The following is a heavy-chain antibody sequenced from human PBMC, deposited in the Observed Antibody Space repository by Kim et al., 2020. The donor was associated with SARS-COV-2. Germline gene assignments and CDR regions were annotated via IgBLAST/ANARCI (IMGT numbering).Heavy chain of an antibody. CDR1: GFIFSNYW. CDR2: IHPDGYST. D-gene: IGHD3-22*01. J-gene: IGHJ6*02. CDR3: ITRLIDYDGLDV. Sequence: GGSLRLSCATSGFIFSNYWMHWVRQVPGKGLVWVSRIHPDGYSTNYADTVRGRFTISRDNGQNTVYLQMNSLRAEDTAVYYCITRLIDYDGLDVWGQGTMVTVSS. V-gene: IGHV3-74*01.